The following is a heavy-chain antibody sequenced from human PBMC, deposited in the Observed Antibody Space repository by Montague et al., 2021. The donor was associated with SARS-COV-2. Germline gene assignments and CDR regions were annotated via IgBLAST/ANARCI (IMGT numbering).Heavy chain of an antibody. CDR1: GGSFSGYY. CDR3: ARWDPQSLTLIGLRGKSASDY. V-gene: IGHV4-34*01. Sequence: SETLSLTCAVYGGSFSGYYWTWIRQSPEKGLEWIAEINHSGTTNYNFNPSLRSRVTMSVDTSKSQFSLKLSSVTAADTGVYYCARWDPQSLTLIGLRGKSASDYWGQGTLVTVSS. J-gene: IGHJ4*02. CDR2: INHSGTT. D-gene: IGHD1-26*01.